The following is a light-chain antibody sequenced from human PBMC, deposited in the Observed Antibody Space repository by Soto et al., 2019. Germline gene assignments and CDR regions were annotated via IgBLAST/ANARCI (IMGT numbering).Light chain of an antibody. CDR1: QSVSSY. V-gene: IGKV3-11*01. CDR3: QQRSNWPPVT. J-gene: IGKJ4*01. Sequence: EIVLTQSPATLSLSPGERATLSCRASQSVSSYLAWYQQKPGQAPRLLIYDASNRATGIPARFSGSGSGTDLTLTISSLEPEDFAIYNCQQRSNWPPVTFGGGTKVEIK. CDR2: DAS.